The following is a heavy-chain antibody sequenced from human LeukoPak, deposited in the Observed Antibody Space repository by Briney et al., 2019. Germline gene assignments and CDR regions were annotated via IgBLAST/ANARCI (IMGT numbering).Heavy chain of an antibody. CDR3: ANPYYGSGSPILD. D-gene: IGHD3-10*01. Sequence: GGSLRLSCAASGFTFSSYAMSWVRQAPGKGLEWVSAIGGSGGSTYYADSVKGRFTISRDNSKNTLYLQMNSLRAEDTAVYYCANPYYGSGSPILDWGQGTLVTVSS. V-gene: IGHV3-23*01. J-gene: IGHJ4*02. CDR2: IGGSGGST. CDR1: GFTFSSYA.